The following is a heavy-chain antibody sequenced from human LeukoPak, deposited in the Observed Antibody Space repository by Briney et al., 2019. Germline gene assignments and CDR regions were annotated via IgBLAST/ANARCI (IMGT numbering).Heavy chain of an antibody. J-gene: IGHJ6*03. D-gene: IGHD6-13*01. CDR2: INHSGST. CDR1: GGSFSGYY. Sequence: SETLSLTCAVYGGSFSGYYWSWIRQPPGKGLDWIGEINHSGSTNYNPSLKSRVTISVDTSKNQFSLKLSSVTAADTAVYYCARERRWAAAGIPNYYMDVWGKGTTVTVSS. V-gene: IGHV4-34*01. CDR3: ARERRWAAAGIPNYYMDV.